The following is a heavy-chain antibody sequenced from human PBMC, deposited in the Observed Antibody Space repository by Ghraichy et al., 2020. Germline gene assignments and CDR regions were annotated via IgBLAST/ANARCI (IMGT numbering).Heavy chain of an antibody. D-gene: IGHD1-1*01. Sequence: ASVKVSCKVSGYTLTELSMHWVRQAPGKGLEWMGGFDPEDGETIYAQKFQGRVTMTEDTSTDTAYMELSSLRSEDTAVYYCATSGTTGISFGFDYWGQGTLVTVSS. J-gene: IGHJ4*02. CDR2: FDPEDGET. V-gene: IGHV1-24*01. CDR1: GYTLTELS. CDR3: ATSGTTGISFGFDY.